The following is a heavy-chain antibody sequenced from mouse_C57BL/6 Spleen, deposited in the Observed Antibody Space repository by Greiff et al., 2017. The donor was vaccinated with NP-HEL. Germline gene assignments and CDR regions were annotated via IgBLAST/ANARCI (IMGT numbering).Heavy chain of an antibody. CDR2: IDPSDSYT. V-gene: IGHV1-59*01. CDR1: GYTFTSYW. Sequence: QVQLQQPGAELVRPGTSVKLSCKASGYTFTSYWMHWVKQRPGQGLEWFGVIDPSDSYTNYNQKFKGKATLTVDTSSSTAYMQLSSLTSEDSAVYYCPYYGSSYGYFDVWGTGTTVTVSS. J-gene: IGHJ1*03. D-gene: IGHD1-1*01. CDR3: PYYGSSYGYFDV.